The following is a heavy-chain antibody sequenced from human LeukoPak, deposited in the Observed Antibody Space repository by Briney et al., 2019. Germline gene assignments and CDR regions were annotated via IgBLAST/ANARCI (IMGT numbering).Heavy chain of an antibody. J-gene: IGHJ4*02. V-gene: IGHV4-59*01. CDR3: ARVTGYVIEDYFDY. CDR1: GGSISSYY. D-gene: IGHD3-22*01. CDR2: IYYSGST. Sequence: SETLSLSCTVSGGSISSYYWSWIRHPPGKGLERIGYIYYSGSTNYNPSLKSRVTISVDTSKNQFSLKLRSVTAADTAVYYCARVTGYVIEDYFDYWGQGTLVTVSS.